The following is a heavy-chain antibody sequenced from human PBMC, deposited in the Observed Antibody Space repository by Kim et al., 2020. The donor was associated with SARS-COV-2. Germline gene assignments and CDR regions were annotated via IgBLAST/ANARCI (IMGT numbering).Heavy chain of an antibody. Sequence: GGSLRLSCAASGFTFSSYGMHWVRQAPGKGLEWVAVISYDGSNKYYADSVKGRFTISRDNSKNTLYLQMNSLRAEDTAVYYCAKDRRYCSSTSCYGSYY. D-gene: IGHD2-2*01. V-gene: IGHV3-30*18. J-gene: IGHJ6*01. CDR1: GFTFSSYG. CDR3: AKDRRYCSSTSCYGSYY. CDR2: ISYDGSNK.